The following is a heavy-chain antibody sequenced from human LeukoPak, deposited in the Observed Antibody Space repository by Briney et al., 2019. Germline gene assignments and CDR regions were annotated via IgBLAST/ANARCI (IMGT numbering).Heavy chain of an antibody. V-gene: IGHV1-18*01. J-gene: IGHJ6*02. CDR3: ARDSSSWSAGYYYYAMGV. Sequence: ASVKVSCKASGYTFSTYAITWVRRAPGQGLEWMGWISAYTGNTNYAQKLQGRVTMTTDTSTTTAYMELRSLRSDDTAVYYCARDSSSWSAGYYYYAMGVWGQGTTVTVSS. CDR2: ISAYTGNT. CDR1: GYTFSTYA. D-gene: IGHD6-13*01.